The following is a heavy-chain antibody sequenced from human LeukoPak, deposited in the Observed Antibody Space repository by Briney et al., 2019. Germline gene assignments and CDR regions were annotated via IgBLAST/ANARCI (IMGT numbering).Heavy chain of an antibody. Sequence: PSETLSLTCAVSGYSISSTNWWGWIRQPPGKGLEWIGYIYYSGNSNYNPPLKSRVTMSVDTSKNQFSLNLSSVAALDTAVYYCARIFLGYASGWYFDYWGQGTLVTVSS. D-gene: IGHD6-19*01. CDR2: IYYSGNS. V-gene: IGHV4-28*06. CDR1: GYSISSTNW. J-gene: IGHJ4*02. CDR3: ARIFLGYASGWYFDY.